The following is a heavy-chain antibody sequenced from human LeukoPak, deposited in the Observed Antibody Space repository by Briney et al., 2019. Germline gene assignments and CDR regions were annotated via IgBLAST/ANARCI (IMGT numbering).Heavy chain of an antibody. CDR3: ARLVRSSSSFRYYGMDV. CDR2: ISYDGSDK. V-gene: IGHV3-30*03. Sequence: PGGSPRLSCAASGFTFNTYGMHWVRQAPGKGLEWVAVISYDGSDKYYADSVKGRFTISRDNSKNTLYLQMNSLRAEDTAVYYCARLVRSSSSFRYYGMDVWGQGTTVTVSS. J-gene: IGHJ6*02. D-gene: IGHD6-13*01. CDR1: GFTFNTYG.